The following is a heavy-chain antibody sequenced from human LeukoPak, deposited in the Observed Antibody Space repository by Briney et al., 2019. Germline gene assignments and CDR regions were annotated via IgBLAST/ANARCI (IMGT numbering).Heavy chain of an antibody. CDR1: GASISSYY. J-gene: IGHJ4*02. CDR3: ARENPSGYYNRPIDY. CDR2: IYYSGSI. Sequence: SETLSLTCTVSGASISSYYWSWIRQPPGKGLEWIGDIYYSGSIKYNPSLKSRVTMSVDTSKNQFSLKLSSATAADTAIYYCARENPSGYYNRPIDYWGQGTLVTVSS. V-gene: IGHV4-59*01. D-gene: IGHD3-22*01.